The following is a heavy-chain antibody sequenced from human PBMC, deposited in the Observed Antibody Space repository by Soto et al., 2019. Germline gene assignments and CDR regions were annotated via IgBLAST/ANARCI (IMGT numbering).Heavy chain of an antibody. CDR1: GGSFSGYY. Sequence: QVQLQQWGAGLLKPSETLSLTCAVYGGSFSGYYWSWIRQPPGKGLEWIGEIIHTGSTNNNPSLKSRVTISTDTTKKQFSQKLSSVTAADTAVYYCAPQVVPTETKKPWGQGTLVTVSS. CDR3: APQVVPTETKKP. J-gene: IGHJ4*02. D-gene: IGHD2-2*01. CDR2: IIHTGST. V-gene: IGHV4-34*12.